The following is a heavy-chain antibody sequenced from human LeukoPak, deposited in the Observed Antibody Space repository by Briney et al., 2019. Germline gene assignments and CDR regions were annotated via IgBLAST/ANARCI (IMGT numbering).Heavy chain of an antibody. J-gene: IGHJ3*02. Sequence: GGSLRLSCAASGFTFSSYAMHWVRQAPGKGLERVAVISYDGSNKYYADSVKGRFTISRDNSKNTLYLQMNSLRAEDTAVYYCARGLNYDYVWGSYRLGAFDIWGQGTMVTVSS. CDR2: ISYDGSNK. V-gene: IGHV3-30-3*01. CDR3: ARGLNYDYVWGSYRLGAFDI. D-gene: IGHD3-16*02. CDR1: GFTFSSYA.